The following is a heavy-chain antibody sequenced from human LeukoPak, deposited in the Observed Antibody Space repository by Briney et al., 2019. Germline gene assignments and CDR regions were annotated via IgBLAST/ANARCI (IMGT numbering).Heavy chain of an antibody. CDR2: IGGEGSVT. D-gene: IGHD1-1*01. CDR3: TTGGSYFFDY. CDR1: GFTFSTYW. Sequence: GGSLRLSCAASGFTFSTYWMHWVRQAPGKGLVWVSRIGGEGSVTKYTDSVKGRFTISRDNAKNTVYLQMNGLRAEDTAVYYCTTGGSYFFDYWGQGTLVTVSS. J-gene: IGHJ4*02. V-gene: IGHV3-74*01.